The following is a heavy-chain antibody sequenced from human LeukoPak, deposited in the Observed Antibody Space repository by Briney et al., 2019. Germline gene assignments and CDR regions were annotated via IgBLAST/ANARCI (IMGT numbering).Heavy chain of an antibody. J-gene: IGHJ6*02. CDR3: ARVMRGLYYYYYGMDV. CDR1: GGSFSGYY. Sequence: SETLSLTCAVYGGSFSGYYWSWIRQPPGKGLEWIGEINHSGSTNYNPSLKSRVTISVDTSKNQFSLKLSSVTAADTAVYYCARVMRGLYYYYYGMDVWGQGTTVTVSS. V-gene: IGHV4-34*01. CDR2: INHSGST. D-gene: IGHD2-8*01.